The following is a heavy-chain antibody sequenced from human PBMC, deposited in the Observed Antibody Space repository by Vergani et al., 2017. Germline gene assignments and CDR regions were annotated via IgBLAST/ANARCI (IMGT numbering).Heavy chain of an antibody. CDR3: ARKGRLYYYYGMDV. Sequence: QVQLVQSGAEVKKPGSSLKVSCKASGGIFSSYDINWVRQATGQGLEWMGWMNPNSGNTGYAQKFQGRVTITRNTSISTAYMELSSLRSEDTAVYYCARKGRLYYYYGMDVWGQGTTVTVSS. V-gene: IGHV1-8*03. CDR1: GGIFSSYD. CDR2: MNPNSGNT. J-gene: IGHJ6*02.